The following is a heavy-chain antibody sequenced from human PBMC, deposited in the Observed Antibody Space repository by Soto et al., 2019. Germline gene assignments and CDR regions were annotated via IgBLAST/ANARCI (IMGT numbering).Heavy chain of an antibody. D-gene: IGHD3-3*01. CDR2: ISSSSSTI. CDR1: GFTFSSYS. V-gene: IGHV3-48*01. J-gene: IGHJ6*03. Sequence: EVQLVESGGGLVQPGGSLRLSCAASGFTFSSYSMNWVRQAPGKGLEWVSYISSSSSTIYYADSVKGRFTISRDNAKNALYLQMNSLRAEDTAVYYCARIKIGYYDCWSGPQGTNYYYYYMDVWGKGTTVTVSS. CDR3: ARIKIGYYDCWSGPQGTNYYYYYMDV.